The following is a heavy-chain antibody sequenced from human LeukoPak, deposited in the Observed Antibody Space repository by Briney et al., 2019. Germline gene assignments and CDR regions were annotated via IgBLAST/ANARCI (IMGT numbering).Heavy chain of an antibody. V-gene: IGHV3-15*01. CDR1: GFIFSNTW. CDR3: ARDRVEGTFDI. CDR2: IKSKTGGGTI. D-gene: IGHD3-10*01. Sequence: GGSLRLSWVASGFIFSNTWINWVRQAPGKGLEWVGRIKSKTGGGTIDYPAPVRGRFTISRDNAKNSLYLQMNSLRAEDTAVYYCARDRVEGTFDIWGQGTMVTVSS. J-gene: IGHJ3*02.